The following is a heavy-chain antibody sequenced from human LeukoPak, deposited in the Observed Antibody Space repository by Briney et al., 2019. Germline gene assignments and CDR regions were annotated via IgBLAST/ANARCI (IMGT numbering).Heavy chain of an antibody. CDR1: GFSMSVYW. V-gene: IGHV3-7*01. CDR3: ARDWGAYYHFFDY. D-gene: IGHD3-22*01. CDR2: IKQDGSER. J-gene: IGHJ4*02. Sequence: GGSLRLSCEASGFSMSVYWMSWVRQAPGKGLEWVGNIKQDGSERNYVDSVKGRFTISRDNAKKSLYLQMDSLRAEDAAVYYCARDWGAYYHFFDYWGQGTLVTVSS.